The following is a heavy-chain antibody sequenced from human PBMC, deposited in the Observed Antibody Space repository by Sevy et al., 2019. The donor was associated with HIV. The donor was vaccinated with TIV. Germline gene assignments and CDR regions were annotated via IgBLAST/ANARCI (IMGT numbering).Heavy chain of an antibody. V-gene: IGHV3-23*01. CDR3: AKGIGYSGYETDY. J-gene: IGHJ4*02. CDR1: GFTFSSYA. D-gene: IGHD5-12*01. CDR2: ISGSGIST. Sequence: GGSLRLSCAASGFTFSSYAMSWVRQAPGKGLEWVSAISGSGISTYYADSVKGRFTISRDNSKKTLYLQMNNLRAEDTAVFYCAKGIGYSGYETDYWGQGTLVTVSS.